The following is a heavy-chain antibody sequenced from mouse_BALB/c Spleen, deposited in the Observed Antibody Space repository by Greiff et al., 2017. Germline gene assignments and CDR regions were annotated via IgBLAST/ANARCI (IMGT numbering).Heavy chain of an antibody. Sequence: QVQLKQSGPSLVQPSQSLSITCTVSGFSLTSYGVHWVRQSPGKGLEWLGVIWRGGSTDYNAAFMSRLSITKDNSKSQVFFKMNSLQADDTAIYYCAKKAYGNYDAMDYWGQGTSVTVSS. CDR1: GFSLTSYG. CDR3: AKKAYGNYDAMDY. V-gene: IGHV2-5-1*01. D-gene: IGHD2-10*02. CDR2: IWRGGST. J-gene: IGHJ4*01.